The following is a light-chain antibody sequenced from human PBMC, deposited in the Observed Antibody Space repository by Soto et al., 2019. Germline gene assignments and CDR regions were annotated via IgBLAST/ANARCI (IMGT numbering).Light chain of an antibody. V-gene: IGKV3-20*01. CDR1: QSVSSSY. Sequence: EIVLTQSPGTLSLSPGERATLSCRASQSVSSSYLAWYQQKPGQAPRLLIYGASSRATGIPDRFSGSGSGTDFTLTISRLEPEDFAVYYCQQYGSSLPTFGQGTRWRL. CDR3: QQYGSSLPT. CDR2: GAS. J-gene: IGKJ5*01.